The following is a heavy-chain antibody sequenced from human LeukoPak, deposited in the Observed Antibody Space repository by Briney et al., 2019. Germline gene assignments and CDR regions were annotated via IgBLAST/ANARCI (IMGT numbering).Heavy chain of an antibody. CDR1: GYSFTSYW. CDR3: ARQAYGSRFDAFDI. Sequence: GESLKISCKGSGYSFTSYWIGWVRQMHGKGLEWMGIIYPDDSETNYSPSFKGQVTMSVDKSITTAFLQWSSLKASDTAMYYCARQAYGSRFDAFDIWGQGTMVTVSS. D-gene: IGHD3-22*01. CDR2: IYPDDSET. V-gene: IGHV5-51*01. J-gene: IGHJ3*02.